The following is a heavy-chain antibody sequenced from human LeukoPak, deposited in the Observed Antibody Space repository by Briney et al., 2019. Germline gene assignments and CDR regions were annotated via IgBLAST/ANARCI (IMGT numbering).Heavy chain of an antibody. J-gene: IGHJ4*02. CDR3: ARVSPSSWYFDY. Sequence: PSETLSHTCTVSGGSISSGDYYWSWIRQPPGKGLEWIGYIYYSGSTYYNPSLKRRVTISVDTSKNQFSLKLSSVTAADTAVYYCARVSPSSWYFDYWGQGTLVTVSS. CDR2: IYYSGST. CDR1: GGSISSGDYY. V-gene: IGHV4-30-4*01. D-gene: IGHD6-13*01.